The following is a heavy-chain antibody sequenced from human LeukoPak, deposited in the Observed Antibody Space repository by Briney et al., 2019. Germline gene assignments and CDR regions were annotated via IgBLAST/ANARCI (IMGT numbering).Heavy chain of an antibody. D-gene: IGHD6-13*01. CDR3: ATGGVVRQLVRWGYYYMDV. CDR2: FDPEDGET. V-gene: IGHV1-24*01. Sequence: GASVKVSCKASGGTFSSYAISWVRQAPGKGLEWMGGFDPEDGETIYAQKFQGRVTMTEDTSTDTAYMELSSLRSEDTAVYYCATGGVVRQLVRWGYYYMDVWGKGTTVTVSS. J-gene: IGHJ6*03. CDR1: GGTFSSYA.